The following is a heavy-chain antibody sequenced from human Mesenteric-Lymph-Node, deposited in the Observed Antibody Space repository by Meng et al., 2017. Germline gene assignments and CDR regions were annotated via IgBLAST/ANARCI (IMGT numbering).Heavy chain of an antibody. CDR2: VYHRGDT. CDR3: GRDQGRQLINH. D-gene: IGHD1-1*01. V-gene: IGHV4-4*02. Sequence: VQLKWSGPGLVKPSGTLSITCTVSGDSISSDIWWSWVRQPPGKGLEWIGEVYHRGDTNYNPSLKSRVVISVDRSKNQFSLNLSSVTAADTAVYYCGRDQGRQLINHWGQGTLVTVSS. CDR1: GDSISSDIW. J-gene: IGHJ4*02.